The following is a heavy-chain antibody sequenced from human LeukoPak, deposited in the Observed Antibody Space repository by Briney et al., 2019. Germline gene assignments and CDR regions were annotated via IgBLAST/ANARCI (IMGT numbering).Heavy chain of an antibody. Sequence: PSETLSLTCTVSSGSTSNYFWSWIRQPPGKGLEWIGYIYYSGSTNYSPSLKSRATISVDTSKNQFSLKLSSVTAADTAVYYCARRVAAGGAYFDYWGQGTLVTVSS. J-gene: IGHJ4*02. CDR1: SGSTSNYF. CDR3: ARRVAAGGAYFDY. CDR2: IYYSGST. D-gene: IGHD6-13*01. V-gene: IGHV4-59*08.